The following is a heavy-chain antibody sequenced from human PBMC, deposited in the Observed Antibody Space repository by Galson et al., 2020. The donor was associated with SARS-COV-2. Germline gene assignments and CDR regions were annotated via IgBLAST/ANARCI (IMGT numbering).Heavy chain of an antibody. J-gene: IGHJ6*02. CDR2: IYYDGTT. CDR1: GASIDSTSYY. Sequence: SETLSLTCTVSGASIDSTSYYWGWIRQPPGQGLEWLGIIYYDGTTYYNPSLKSRVTISIDTSKNQFSLKLSSVTAAADSGVYYCARDVVGITMYGVVTNYHFYGLDVWGQGTTVTVSS. CDR3: ARDVVGITMYGVVTNYHFYGLDV. V-gene: IGHV4-39*07. D-gene: IGHD3-3*01.